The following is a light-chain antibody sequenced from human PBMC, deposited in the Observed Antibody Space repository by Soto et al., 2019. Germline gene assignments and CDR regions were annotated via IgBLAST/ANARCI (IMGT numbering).Light chain of an antibody. V-gene: IGLV1-44*01. CDR1: SSNIGSNL. CDR3: AAWDDGLKGPV. Sequence: QSVLTQPPSASGTPGQRVTISCSGSSSNIGSNLVIWYQQLPGTAPKLLIYNNNQRPLGVPDRFSGSKSGTSASLAISRLQSEDEADYYCAAWDDGLKGPVFGRGTKLTVL. J-gene: IGLJ2*01. CDR2: NNN.